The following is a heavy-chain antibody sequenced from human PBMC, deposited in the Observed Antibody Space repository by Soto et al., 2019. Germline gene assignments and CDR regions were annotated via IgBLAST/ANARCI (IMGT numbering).Heavy chain of an antibody. D-gene: IGHD3-16*01. J-gene: IGHJ6*02. V-gene: IGHV4-30-4*01. CDR1: GGSISSGDYF. Sequence: QVQVQESGPGLVKPSQTLSLTCTVSGGSISSGDYFWTWIRQPPGKGLEWIGYIYYSGSAYYNPSLKSRVTISVDKSKSQFSLKLSPVTAADTDVYYSARGGYYYYGMDVWGQGTTVTVSS. CDR3: ARGGYYYYGMDV. CDR2: IYYSGSA.